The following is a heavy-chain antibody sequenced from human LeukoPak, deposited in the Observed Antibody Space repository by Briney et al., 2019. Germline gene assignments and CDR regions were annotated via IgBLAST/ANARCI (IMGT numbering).Heavy chain of an antibody. V-gene: IGHV4-59*01. Sequence: PSETLSLTCTVSGGSITSYYWSWIRQPPGKGLEYIGNIYYSGSTNYNPSLKSRVTISVDTSKNRFSLKLSSVTAADTAVYYCARWDDKRPLWGQGTLVTVSS. CDR3: ARWDDKRPL. CDR2: IYYSGST. CDR1: GGSITSYY. J-gene: IGHJ4*02. D-gene: IGHD3-9*01.